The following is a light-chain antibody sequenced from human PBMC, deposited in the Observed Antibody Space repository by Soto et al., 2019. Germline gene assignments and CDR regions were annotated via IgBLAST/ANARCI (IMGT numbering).Light chain of an antibody. CDR1: QNINNY. J-gene: IGKJ5*01. Sequence: DIHMTQSPSSLSAPVGDTVTITCQASQNINNYLNWYQQKPRRAPKLLIYDASNSAAGVHSSFRGSGSGTDFTFTIRRLQPEDIATYYCKQYENLPTCGQGTRLEIK. CDR2: DAS. CDR3: KQYENLPT. V-gene: IGKV1-33*01.